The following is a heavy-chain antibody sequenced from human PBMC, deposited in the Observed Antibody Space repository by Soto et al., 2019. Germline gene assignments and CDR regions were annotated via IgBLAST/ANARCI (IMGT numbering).Heavy chain of an antibody. J-gene: IGHJ4*02. CDR2: MNPNSGNT. CDR3: ARVGAWALRNLDY. CDR1: GYTFRYDD. V-gene: IGHV1-8*01. Sequence: ASVKVSCKASGYTFRYDDIIWVRQATGQGLEWMGWMNPNSGNTGYAQKFQGRITMTRNTSISTAYMEMNSLTSEDTAVYYCARVGAWALRNLDYWGQGTRVTVSS. D-gene: IGHD3-16*01.